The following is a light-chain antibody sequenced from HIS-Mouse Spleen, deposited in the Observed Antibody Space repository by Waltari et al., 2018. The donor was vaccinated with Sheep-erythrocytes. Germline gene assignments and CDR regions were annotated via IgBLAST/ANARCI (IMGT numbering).Light chain of an antibody. CDR1: QSVSSY. CDR2: DAS. J-gene: IGKJ4*01. V-gene: IGKV3-11*01. CDR3: QQLNSYPALT. Sequence: EIVLTQSPATLSLSPGERATLSCRASQSVSSYLAWYQQKPGQAPRLLIYDASNRATGIPARFSGSGSGTDFTLTISSLEPEDFAVYYCQQLNSYPALTFGGGTKVEIK.